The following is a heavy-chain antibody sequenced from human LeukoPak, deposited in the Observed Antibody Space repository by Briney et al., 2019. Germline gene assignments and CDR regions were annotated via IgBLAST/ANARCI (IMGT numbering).Heavy chain of an antibody. D-gene: IGHD1-26*01. CDR2: ISGSGGST. J-gene: IGHJ6*02. Sequence: GGSLRLSCAASGFTFSSYAMSWVRQAPGEGLEWVSGISGSGGSTYYADSVKGRFTISRDNSKNTLSLQMNSLRAEDTAVYYCAKANIVGATSFYYYGMDVWGQGTTVTVSS. CDR1: GFTFSSYA. CDR3: AKANIVGATSFYYYGMDV. V-gene: IGHV3-23*01.